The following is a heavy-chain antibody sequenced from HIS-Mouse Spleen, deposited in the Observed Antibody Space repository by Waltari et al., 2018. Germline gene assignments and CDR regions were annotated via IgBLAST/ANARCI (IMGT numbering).Heavy chain of an antibody. CDR3: AREIPYSSSWYDWYFDL. CDR2: LYYSGST. J-gene: IGHJ2*01. Sequence: QLQLQESGPGLVKPSETLSLTCTVSGGSISSSSYYWGWIRQPPGKGLEWIGSLYYSGSTYYNPSLNSRVTISVDKSKNQFSLKLSSVTAADTAVYYCAREIPYSSSWYDWYFDLWGRGTLVTVSS. CDR1: GGSISSSSYY. V-gene: IGHV4-39*07. D-gene: IGHD6-13*01.